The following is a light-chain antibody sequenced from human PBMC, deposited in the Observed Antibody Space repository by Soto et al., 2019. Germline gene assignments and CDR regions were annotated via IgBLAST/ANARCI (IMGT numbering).Light chain of an antibody. CDR3: QQYDNLPLT. Sequence: DIQMTQSPSSLSASVGDRVTITCQASHDIRNFLNWYHQKQGKSPKLLISCASKLEEGVPSRFSGSGYGSDFNFSIKNLQPEDIGTYKSQQYDNLPLTLSGGTRVESK. CDR1: HDIRNF. CDR2: CAS. V-gene: IGKV1-33*01. J-gene: IGKJ4*01.